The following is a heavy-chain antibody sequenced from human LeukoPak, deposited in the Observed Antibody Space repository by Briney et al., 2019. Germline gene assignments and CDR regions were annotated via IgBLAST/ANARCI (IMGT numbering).Heavy chain of an antibody. CDR2: IIPIFGTA. V-gene: IGHV1-69*05. CDR3: ARDSGTYYYGSGSYAALDY. Sequence: SVKVSCKASGGTFSSYAISWVRQAPGQGLEWMGRIIPIFGTANYAQKYQGRVTITTDEYTSRAYMELSSLRSEDTAVYYCARDSGTYYYGSGSYAALDYWGQGTLVTVSS. CDR1: GGTFSSYA. D-gene: IGHD3-10*01. J-gene: IGHJ4*02.